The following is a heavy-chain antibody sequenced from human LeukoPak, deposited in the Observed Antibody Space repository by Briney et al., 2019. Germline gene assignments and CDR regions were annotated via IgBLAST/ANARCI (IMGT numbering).Heavy chain of an antibody. J-gene: IGHJ3*02. V-gene: IGHV3-48*02. CDR2: ISSSSSTI. CDR1: GFTFSSYS. D-gene: IGHD3-22*01. CDR3: ARVPITMMGGSAFDI. Sequence: QPGGSLRLSCAASGFTFSSYSMNWVRPAPGKGLEWVSYISSSSSTIYYADSVKGRFTISRDNAKNSLYLQMNSLRDEDTAVYYCARVPITMMGGSAFDIWGQGTMLTVSS.